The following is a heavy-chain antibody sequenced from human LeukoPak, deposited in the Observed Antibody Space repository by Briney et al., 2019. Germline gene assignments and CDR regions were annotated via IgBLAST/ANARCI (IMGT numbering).Heavy chain of an antibody. V-gene: IGHV1-2*02. J-gene: IGHJ3*02. Sequence: ASVKVSCKASGYTFTGYYMHWVRQAPGQGLEWMGWINPNSGGTNYAQKFQGRVTMTRDTSISTAYMELSRLRSDDTAVYYCARDYGSGSYYAFDIWGQGTMVTVSS. CDR3: ARDYGSGSYYAFDI. D-gene: IGHD3-10*01. CDR2: INPNSGGT. CDR1: GYTFTGYY.